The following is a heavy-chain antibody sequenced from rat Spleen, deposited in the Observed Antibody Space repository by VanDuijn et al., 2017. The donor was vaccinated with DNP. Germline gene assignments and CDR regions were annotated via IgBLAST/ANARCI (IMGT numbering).Heavy chain of an antibody. J-gene: IGHJ2*01. CDR2: ITHTGDNT. V-gene: IGHV5-31*01. D-gene: IGHD1-1*01. CDR3: ARRDYSALFDY. CDR1: GFTFNNYW. Sequence: EVQLVESGGGPVQPGRSLKLSCVASGFTFNNYWMTWIRQAPGKGLEWVASITHTGDNTYYPDSVKGRFSISRDNAENTLYLQLSSLRSEDTALYYCARRDYSALFDYWGQGVMVTVSS.